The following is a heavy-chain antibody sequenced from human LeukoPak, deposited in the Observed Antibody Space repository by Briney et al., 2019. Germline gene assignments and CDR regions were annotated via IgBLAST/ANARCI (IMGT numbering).Heavy chain of an antibody. D-gene: IGHD3-10*01. CDR3: ARDRSRLLFWIGVVDN. Sequence: GGSLRLSCAASGFTFSSYGMHWVRQAPGKGLEWVAFIRYDGSNKYYADSVKGRFTIFRDNSKNTLYLQMNSLRAEDTAVYYCARDRSRLLFWIGVVDNWGQGTLVTVSS. J-gene: IGHJ4*02. CDR2: IRYDGSNK. V-gene: IGHV3-30*02. CDR1: GFTFSSYG.